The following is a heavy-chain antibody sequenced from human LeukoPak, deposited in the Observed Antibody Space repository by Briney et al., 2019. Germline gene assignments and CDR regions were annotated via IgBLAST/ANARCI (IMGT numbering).Heavy chain of an antibody. Sequence: GGSLRLSCAASGFTFSSYAMHGVRQAPGKGLEWVAVISYDGSNKYYADSVKGRFTISRDNAKNSLYLQMNSLRAEDTAVYYCARDSATVTPYYFSFGMDVWGQGTTVTVSS. V-gene: IGHV3-30-3*01. CDR1: GFTFSSYA. CDR3: ARDSATVTPYYFSFGMDV. J-gene: IGHJ6*02. CDR2: ISYDGSNK. D-gene: IGHD4-17*01.